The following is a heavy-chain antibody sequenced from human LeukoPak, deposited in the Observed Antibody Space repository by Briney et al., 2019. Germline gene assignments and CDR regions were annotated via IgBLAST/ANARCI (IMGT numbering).Heavy chain of an antibody. Sequence: GASVKVSCKASGYTFTSYAMHWVRQAPGQRLEWMGWINAGNGNTKYSQKFQGRVTITRDTSASTAYMGLSSLRSEDTAVYYCARAMGVDSSGWYGSPTDYYYYGMDVWGQGTTVTVSS. V-gene: IGHV1-3*01. CDR3: ARAMGVDSSGWYGSPTDYYYYGMDV. CDR1: GYTFTSYA. D-gene: IGHD6-19*01. CDR2: INAGNGNT. J-gene: IGHJ6*02.